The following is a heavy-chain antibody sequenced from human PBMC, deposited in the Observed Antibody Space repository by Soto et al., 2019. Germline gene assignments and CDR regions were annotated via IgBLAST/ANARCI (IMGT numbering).Heavy chain of an antibody. J-gene: IGHJ3*02. CDR1: GFTFSSYS. D-gene: IGHD1-26*01. V-gene: IGHV3-21*04. CDR3: AREFSGTYYTHAAFDI. Sequence: PGGSLRLSCAASGFTFSSYSMNWVRQAPGKGLEWVSSISSSSSYIYYADSVKGRFTISRDSSKDTLYLQMNSLRAEDTAVYYCAREFSGTYYTHAAFDIWGQGTMVTVSS. CDR2: ISSSSSYI.